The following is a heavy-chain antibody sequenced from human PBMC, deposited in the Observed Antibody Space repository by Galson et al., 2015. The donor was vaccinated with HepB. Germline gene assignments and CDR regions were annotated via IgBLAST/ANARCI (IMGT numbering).Heavy chain of an antibody. CDR1: GFTFGDYA. Sequence: SLRLSCAASGFTFGDYAMSWFRQAPGKGLEWVGFIRSKAYGGTTEYAASVKGRFTISRDDSKSIAYLQMNSLKNEDTAVYYCTRDLGYDFWSGYSRGYYGMDVWGQGTTVTVSS. V-gene: IGHV3-49*03. CDR3: TRDLGYDFWSGYSRGYYGMDV. J-gene: IGHJ6*02. D-gene: IGHD3-3*01. CDR2: IRSKAYGGTT.